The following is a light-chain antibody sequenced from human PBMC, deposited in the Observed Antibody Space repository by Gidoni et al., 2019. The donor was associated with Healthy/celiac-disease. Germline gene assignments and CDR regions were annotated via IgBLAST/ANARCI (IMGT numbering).Light chain of an antibody. CDR1: QSVSSSY. CDR2: VAS. J-gene: IGKJ1*01. CDR3: QQYGSSPT. Sequence: EIVLAHSPGTRSLSPGERATLSCMVSQSVSSSYLAWYQQKPGQAPRLRIYVASSRATGIPDRFSGSGSGTDFTLTISRLEPEDFAVYYCQQYGSSPTFGQGTKVEIK. V-gene: IGKV3-20*01.